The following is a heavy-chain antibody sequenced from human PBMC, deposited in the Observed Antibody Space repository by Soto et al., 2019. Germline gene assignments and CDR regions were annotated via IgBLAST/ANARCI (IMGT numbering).Heavy chain of an antibody. CDR3: AKDDRILGRRYFDL. CDR1: GFTFTNYA. V-gene: IGHV3-23*01. CDR2: ISGGGTGT. D-gene: IGHD2-15*01. Sequence: GGSLRLSCAASGFTFTNYALHWVRQAPGKGLEWVSSISGGGTGTYSADAVKGRFTISSDKSRNTVYLQMSSLRAEDTAVYYCAKDDRILGRRYFDLWGRGTLVTVSS. J-gene: IGHJ2*01.